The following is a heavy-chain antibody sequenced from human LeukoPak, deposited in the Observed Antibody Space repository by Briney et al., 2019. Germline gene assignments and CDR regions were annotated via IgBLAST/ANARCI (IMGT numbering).Heavy chain of an antibody. J-gene: IGHJ4*02. CDR1: GFTFSSYA. Sequence: GGSLRLSCAASGFTFSSYAMLWVRQAPGKGREYVSAIRSNGGSTYYANSVKGRFTISRDNSKNTLYLQMGSLRAEDMAVYYCAKYDSSGYYFDYWGQGTLVTVSP. CDR3: AKYDSSGYYFDY. CDR2: IRSNGGST. D-gene: IGHD3-22*01. V-gene: IGHV3-64*01.